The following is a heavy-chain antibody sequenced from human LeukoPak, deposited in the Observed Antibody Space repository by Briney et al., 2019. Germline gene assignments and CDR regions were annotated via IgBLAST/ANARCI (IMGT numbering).Heavy chain of an antibody. J-gene: IGHJ4*02. CDR2: IYYSGST. Sequence: SSETLSLTCTVSGGSISSSSYYWGWIRQPPGKGLEWIGSIYYSGSTYYNPSLKSRVTMSVDTSKNQFSLKLSSVTAADTAVYYCARQVTFGYAFAYYFDYWGQGSLVTVSS. CDR1: GGSISSSSYY. D-gene: IGHD5-18*01. CDR3: ARQVTFGYAFAYYFDY. V-gene: IGHV4-39*01.